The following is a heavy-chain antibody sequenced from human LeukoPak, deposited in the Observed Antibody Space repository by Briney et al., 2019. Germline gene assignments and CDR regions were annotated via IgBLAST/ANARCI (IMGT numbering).Heavy chain of an antibody. Sequence: GRSLRLSCAASGFTFSRYAMHWVRRAPGKGLEWVAVISYDGSNKYYADSVKGRFTISRDNSKNTLYLQMNSLRAEDTAVYYCARDIMEWHYYGMDVWGEGTTVTVSS. J-gene: IGHJ6*04. D-gene: IGHD1-1*01. CDR3: ARDIMEWHYYGMDV. CDR1: GFTFSRYA. V-gene: IGHV3-30-3*01. CDR2: ISYDGSNK.